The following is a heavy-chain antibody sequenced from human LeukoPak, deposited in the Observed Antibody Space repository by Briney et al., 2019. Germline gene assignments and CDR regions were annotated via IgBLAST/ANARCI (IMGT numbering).Heavy chain of an antibody. J-gene: IGHJ4*02. CDR2: IIPILGIA. V-gene: IGHV1-69*04. D-gene: IGHD3-10*01. CDR1: GGTFSSYA. CDR3: ASQLLWFGELN. Sequence: SVKVSCKASGGTFSSYAISWVRQAPGQGLEWMGRIIPILGIANYAQKFQGRVTITADKSTSTAYMELSSLRSEDTAVYYCASQLLWFGELNWGQGTLVTVSS.